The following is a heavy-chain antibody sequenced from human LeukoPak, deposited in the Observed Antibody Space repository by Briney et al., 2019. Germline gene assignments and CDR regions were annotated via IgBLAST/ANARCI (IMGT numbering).Heavy chain of an antibody. CDR1: GFTVSSNY. CDR2: ISSDGITT. J-gene: IGHJ3*01. D-gene: IGHD3-3*01. Sequence: PGGSLRLPCAASGFTVSSNYMSWVRQAPGKGLVWVSRISSDGITTNYADSVKGRFTISRDNAKNTVYLQMNSLRAEDTAVYYCARMEVXWGXGXIVTXSS. V-gene: IGHV3-74*01. CDR3: ARMEVX.